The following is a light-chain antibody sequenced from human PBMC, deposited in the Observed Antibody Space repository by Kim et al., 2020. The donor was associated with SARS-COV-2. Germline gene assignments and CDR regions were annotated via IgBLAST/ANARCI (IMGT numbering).Light chain of an antibody. V-gene: IGKV1-39*01. CDR2: AAS. CDR3: QQSYSTPDT. J-gene: IGKJ2*01. Sequence: DIQMTQSPSSLSASVGDRVTITCRASQSISNYLNWYQQKPGKAPKLLIYAASSLQSGVPSRFSGSGSGTDFTLSISSLHPEDFATYYCQQSYSTPDTFGQGTKLEI. CDR1: QSISNY.